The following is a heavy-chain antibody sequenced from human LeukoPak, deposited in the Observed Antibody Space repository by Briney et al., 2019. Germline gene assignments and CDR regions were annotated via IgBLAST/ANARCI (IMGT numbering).Heavy chain of an antibody. J-gene: IGHJ4*02. CDR3: ARSVLELEAQIDY. CDR2: VYYSGST. Sequence: SETLSLTCTVSGGSISSHYWSWIRQPPGKELEWIGYVYYSGSTKYNPSLKSRVTISADTTKNQFSLKLSSVTAADTAVYYCARSVLELEAQIDYWGQGTLVTVSS. CDR1: GGSISSHY. V-gene: IGHV4-59*08. D-gene: IGHD3-3*01.